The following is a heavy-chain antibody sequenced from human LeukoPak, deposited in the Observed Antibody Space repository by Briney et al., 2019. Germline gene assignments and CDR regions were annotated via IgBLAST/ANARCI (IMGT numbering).Heavy chain of an antibody. D-gene: IGHD4-17*01. CDR3: ATDISHDDGEYARGWFDS. CDR2: ISTYSGNT. J-gene: IGHJ5*01. Sequence: ASVKVSCKTSGYTFTSFGISWVRRAPGQGLEWMGWISTYSGNTQYGQNFQGRVTLSKDTSTSTAYMELSSLRSEDTALYYCATDISHDDGEYARGWFDSWGQGALVTVSS. CDR1: GYTFTSFG. V-gene: IGHV1-18*01.